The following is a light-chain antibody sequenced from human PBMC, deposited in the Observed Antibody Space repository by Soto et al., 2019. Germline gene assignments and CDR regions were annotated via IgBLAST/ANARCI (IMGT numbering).Light chain of an antibody. Sequence: DIQMTQSPSSVSAYVGDRVTITCRASQGISSWLAWYQQKPGRAPNLLIYAASNLHSGVPSRFTGSGAGTDVTLTIRSLQHEDSATYYCQQAHSFHRTFGQGTKGEI. CDR2: AAS. CDR3: QQAHSFHRT. V-gene: IGKV1D-12*01. J-gene: IGKJ1*01. CDR1: QGISSW.